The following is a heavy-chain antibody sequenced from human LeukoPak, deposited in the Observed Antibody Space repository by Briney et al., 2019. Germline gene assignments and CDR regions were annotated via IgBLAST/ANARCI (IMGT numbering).Heavy chain of an antibody. J-gene: IGHJ3*02. CDR3: AKDRRLASDAFDI. CDR2: ISGSGGST. D-gene: IGHD3-3*02. V-gene: IGHV3-23*01. CDR1: GFTFSSYA. Sequence: PGGSLRLSSAASGFTFSSYAMSWVRQAPGKGLEWVSAISGSGGSTYYADSVKGRFTISRDNSKNTLYLQMNSLRAEDTAVYYCAKDRRLASDAFDIWGQGTMVTVSS.